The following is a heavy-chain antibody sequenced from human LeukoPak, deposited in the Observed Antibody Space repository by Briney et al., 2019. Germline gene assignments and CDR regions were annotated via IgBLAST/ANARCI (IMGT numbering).Heavy chain of an antibody. J-gene: IGHJ3*02. D-gene: IGHD3-16*01. CDR2: ISGSGGST. Sequence: GGSLRLSCAASGFTFSSYAMSWVRQAPGKGLEWFSAISGSGGSTYYADSVKGRFTISRDNSKNTLYLQMNSLRAADTAVYYCAKGGGPRNDAFDIWGQGTMVTVSS. CDR1: GFTFSSYA. CDR3: AKGGGPRNDAFDI. V-gene: IGHV3-23*01.